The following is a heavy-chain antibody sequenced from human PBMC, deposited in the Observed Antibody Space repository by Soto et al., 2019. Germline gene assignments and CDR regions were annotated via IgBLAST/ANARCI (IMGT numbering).Heavy chain of an antibody. CDR2: IIPIFGTA. V-gene: IGHV1-69*13. Sequence: ASVKVSCKASGGTFSSYAISWVRQAPGQGLEWMGGIIPIFGTANYAQKFQGRVTITADESTSTAYMELSSLRSEDTAVYYCARDIRGTMAFWGQGTLVTVSS. J-gene: IGHJ4*02. D-gene: IGHD3-10*01. CDR1: GGTFSSYA. CDR3: ARDIRGTMAF.